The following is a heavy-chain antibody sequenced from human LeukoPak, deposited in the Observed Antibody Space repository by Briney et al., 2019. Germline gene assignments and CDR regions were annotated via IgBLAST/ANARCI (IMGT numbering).Heavy chain of an antibody. D-gene: IGHD4-17*01. CDR3: ARGDGDYFH. Sequence: SETLSLACTVSGGSISSYYWSAIRQPTGKGLEWIGYIYYSGSTNYNPSLKSRVTISVDTSKNQISLKLSSVTAADTAVYYCARGDGDYFHWGQGTLVTVSS. J-gene: IGHJ4*02. CDR1: GGSISSYY. V-gene: IGHV4-59*01. CDR2: IYYSGST.